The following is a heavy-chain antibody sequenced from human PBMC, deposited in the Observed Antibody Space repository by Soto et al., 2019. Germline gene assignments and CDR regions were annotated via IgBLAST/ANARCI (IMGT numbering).Heavy chain of an antibody. V-gene: IGHV1-8*01. CDR2: VNPDSGNT. CDR1: GYTFSTYD. CDR3: ASWAGYSK. Sequence: QVQLVQSGAEVKKPGASVKVSCKASGYTFSTYDVNWVRQAPGQGLEWMGWVNPDSGNTGYAQKFQGRVTMTRNTSINTSYMELSSLISEDTAVYYCASWAGYSKWGQGTLVTVSS. J-gene: IGHJ4*02. D-gene: IGHD3-9*01.